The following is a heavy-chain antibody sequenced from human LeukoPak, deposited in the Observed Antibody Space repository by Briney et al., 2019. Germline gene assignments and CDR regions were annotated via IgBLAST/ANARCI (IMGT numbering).Heavy chain of an antibody. CDR3: ARVLCRRGELSCPGYFDY. V-gene: IGHV1-18*01. CDR2: ISAYNGNT. J-gene: IGHJ4*02. D-gene: IGHD3-16*02. CDR1: GYTFTSYG. Sequence: ASVKVSCKASGYTFTSYGISWVRQAPGQGLEWMGWISAYNGNTNYAQKLQGRVTMTTDTSTSTAYMELRSLRSDDTAVYYCARVLCRRGELSCPGYFDYWGQGTLVTVSS.